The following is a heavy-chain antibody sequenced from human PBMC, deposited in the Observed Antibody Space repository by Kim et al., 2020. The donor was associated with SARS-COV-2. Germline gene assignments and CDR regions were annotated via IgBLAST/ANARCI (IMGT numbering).Heavy chain of an antibody. D-gene: IGHD3-22*01. CDR3: GRSRDMIAVAPGDY. CDR1: GYTFTAYY. Sequence: ASVKVSCKASGYTFTAYYMHWVRQAPGQGLEWMGRINPNSGDTNYAQKFQGRVTMTRDTSISTAYMELSRLRSDDTAVYFCGRSRDMIAVAPGDYWGQGTLVTVSS. J-gene: IGHJ4*02. V-gene: IGHV1-2*06. CDR2: INPNSGDT.